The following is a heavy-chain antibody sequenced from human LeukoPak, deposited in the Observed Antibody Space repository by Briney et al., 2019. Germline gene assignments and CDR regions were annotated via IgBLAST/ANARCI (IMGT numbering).Heavy chain of an antibody. Sequence: PSETLSLTCTVSGGSISSGGNYWSWIRQPPGKGLEWIGYIYHSGSTYYNPSLKSRVTISVDRSKNQFSLKLSSVTAADTAVYYCARATAPITIFGVVIDPVDAFDIWGQGTMVTVSS. V-gene: IGHV4-30-2*01. J-gene: IGHJ3*02. CDR3: ARATAPITIFGVVIDPVDAFDI. CDR2: IYHSGST. D-gene: IGHD3-3*01. CDR1: GGSISSGGNY.